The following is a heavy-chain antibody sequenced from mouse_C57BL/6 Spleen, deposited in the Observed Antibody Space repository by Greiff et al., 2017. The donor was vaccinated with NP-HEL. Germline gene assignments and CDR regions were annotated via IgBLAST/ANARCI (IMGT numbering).Heavy chain of an antibody. CDR2: IYPSDSET. V-gene: IGHV1-61*01. CDR1: GYTFTSYW. D-gene: IGHD1-1*01. Sequence: QVQLQQPGAELVRPGSSVKLSCKASGYTFTSYWMDWVKQRPGQGLEWIGNIYPSDSETHYNQKFKDKATLTVDKSSSTAYMQLSSLTSEDSAVYYCARKRDGSRGGFDVWGTGTTVTVSS. CDR3: ARKRDGSRGGFDV. J-gene: IGHJ1*03.